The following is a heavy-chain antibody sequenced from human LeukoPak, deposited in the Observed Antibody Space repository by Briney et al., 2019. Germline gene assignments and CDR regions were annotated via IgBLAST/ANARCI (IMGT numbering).Heavy chain of an antibody. J-gene: IGHJ4*02. Sequence: SVKVSCKSSGGAFNNHPFSWVRQAPGQGLEWMGRIISVFGSTTYAQKFQGRITISADKSTATSYMELSSLRSDDTAVYFCARETNDSRGYFFSDHWGQGTLVTVSS. CDR3: ARETNDSRGYFFSDH. CDR2: IISVFGST. CDR1: GGAFNNHP. D-gene: IGHD3-22*01. V-gene: IGHV1-69*06.